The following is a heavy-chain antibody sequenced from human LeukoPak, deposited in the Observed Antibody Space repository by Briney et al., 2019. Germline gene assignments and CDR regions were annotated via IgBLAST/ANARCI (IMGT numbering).Heavy chain of an antibody. CDR3: ARVKWGSGWYVAPDY. CDR1: GGSISSSSYY. J-gene: IGHJ4*02. CDR2: IYYSGST. Sequence: SETLSLTCTVSGGSISSSSYYWGWIRQPPGKGLEWIGSIYYSGSTYYNPSLKSRVTISVDTSKNQFSLKLSSVTAADTAVYYCARVKWGSGWYVAPDYWGQGTLVTVSS. D-gene: IGHD6-19*01. V-gene: IGHV4-39*01.